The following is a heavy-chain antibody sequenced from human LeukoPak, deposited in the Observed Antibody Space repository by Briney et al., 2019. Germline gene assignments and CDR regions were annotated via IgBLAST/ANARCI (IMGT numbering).Heavy chain of an antibody. J-gene: IGHJ3*02. Sequence: SETLSLTCTVSGGSLSSYYWSWIRQPAGKGLEWIGRIYTSGSTNYNPSLKSRVTMSVDTSKNQFSLKLSSVTAADTAVYYCASSMIVADAFDIWGQGTMVTVSS. V-gene: IGHV4-4*07. CDR2: IYTSGST. CDR3: ASSMIVADAFDI. D-gene: IGHD3-22*01. CDR1: GGSLSSYY.